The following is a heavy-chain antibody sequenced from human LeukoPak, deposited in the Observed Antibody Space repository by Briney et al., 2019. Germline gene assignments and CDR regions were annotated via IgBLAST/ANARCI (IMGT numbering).Heavy chain of an antibody. Sequence: GASVKVSCKASGYTFTGYYMHWVRQAPGQGLEWMGWISAYNGNTNYAQKLQGRVTMTTDTSTSTAYMELRSLRPDDTAVYYCARVRPEFDYWGQGTLVTVSS. CDR1: GYTFTGYY. J-gene: IGHJ4*02. D-gene: IGHD1-14*01. CDR2: ISAYNGNT. CDR3: ARVRPEFDY. V-gene: IGHV1-18*04.